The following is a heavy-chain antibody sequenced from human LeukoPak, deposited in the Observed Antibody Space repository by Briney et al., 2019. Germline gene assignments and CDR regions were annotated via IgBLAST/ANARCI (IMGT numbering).Heavy chain of an antibody. CDR2: INSDGSST. Sequence: GGSLRLSCAASGFTFSSYWMHWVRQAPGKGRVWVSRINSDGSSTSYADSVKGRFTISRDNAKNTLYLQMNSLRAEDTAVYYCARDQALYSGYDQFDYWGQGTLVTVSS. D-gene: IGHD5-12*01. V-gene: IGHV3-74*01. J-gene: IGHJ4*02. CDR3: ARDQALYSGYDQFDY. CDR1: GFTFSSYW.